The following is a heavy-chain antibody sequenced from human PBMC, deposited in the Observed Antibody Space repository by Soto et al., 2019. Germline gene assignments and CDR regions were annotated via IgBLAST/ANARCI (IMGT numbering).Heavy chain of an antibody. D-gene: IGHD1-1*01. V-gene: IGHV3-21*01. CDR1: GFIFSSYS. J-gene: IGHJ4*02. CDR3: ARDRDGYNAVDY. Sequence: EVQLVESGGGLVKPGGSLRLSCAASGFIFSSYSMNWVRQAPGKGLEWVSCISRSGSHAYYADSVKGRFTLSRDNAKESLYLQMNSLRAEDTAVYYCARDRDGYNAVDYWGQGTLVTVSS. CDR2: ISRSGSHA.